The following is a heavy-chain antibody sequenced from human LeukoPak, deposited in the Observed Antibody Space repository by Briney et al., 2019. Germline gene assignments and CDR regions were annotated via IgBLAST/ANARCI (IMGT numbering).Heavy chain of an antibody. V-gene: IGHV3-7*01. CDR1: GFTFSSYA. CDR3: AKDENSGSYEGLFEDY. D-gene: IGHD1-26*01. Sequence: GGSLRLSCAASGFTFSSYAMSWVRQAPGKGLEWVANIKQDGSEKYYVDSVKGRFTISGDNAKNSLYLQMNSLRAEDTAVYYCAKDENSGSYEGLFEDYWGQGTLVTVSS. CDR2: IKQDGSEK. J-gene: IGHJ4*02.